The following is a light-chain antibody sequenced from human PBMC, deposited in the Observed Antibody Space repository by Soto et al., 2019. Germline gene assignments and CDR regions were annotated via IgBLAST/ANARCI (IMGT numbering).Light chain of an antibody. CDR1: QGISSY. V-gene: IGKV1-9*01. CDR2: AAS. Sequence: DIQLTQSPSFLSASVGDRVTITCRASQGISSYLAWYQQKPGKAPKLLIYAASTLQSGVPSRFSGSGSGTEFTLTIRSLQLEDFATYYCQQLNSYPLTFGGGTKVEIK. J-gene: IGKJ4*01. CDR3: QQLNSYPLT.